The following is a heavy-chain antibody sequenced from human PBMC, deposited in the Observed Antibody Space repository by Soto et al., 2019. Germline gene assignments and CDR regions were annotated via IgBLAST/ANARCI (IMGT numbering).Heavy chain of an antibody. J-gene: IGHJ6*02. D-gene: IGHD6-19*01. CDR2: ISGSGGST. CDR1: GFTFSSYA. Sequence: PGGSLRLSCAASGFTFSSYAMSWVLQAPGKGLEWVSAISGSGGSTYYADSVKGRFTISRDNSKNTLYLQMNSLRAEDTAVYYCAKDRSGGGQWLVYYYYYGMDVWDQGATVTVSS. CDR3: AKDRSGGGQWLVYYYYYGMDV. V-gene: IGHV3-23*01.